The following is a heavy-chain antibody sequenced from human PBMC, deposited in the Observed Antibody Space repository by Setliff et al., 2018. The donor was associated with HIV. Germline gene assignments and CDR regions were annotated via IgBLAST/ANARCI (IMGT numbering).Heavy chain of an antibody. CDR3: ARDRYSGSSTDY. CDR1: GFTFSNYE. J-gene: IGHJ4*02. CDR2: ITSGSTYV. D-gene: IGHD1-26*01. Sequence: PGGSLRLSCAASGFTFSNYEMNWVRQAPGKGLEWVSSITSGSTYVNYADSVKGRFSISRDNSKNSLYLQMNSLRAEDTAVYYCARDRYSGSSTDYWGQGTLVTVSS. V-gene: IGHV3-21*01.